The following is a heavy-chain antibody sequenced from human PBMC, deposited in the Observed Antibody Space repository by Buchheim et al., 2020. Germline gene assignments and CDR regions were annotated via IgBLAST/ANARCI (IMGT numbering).Heavy chain of an antibody. Sequence: EVQLLESGGGLVQPGGSLRLSCAASGFTFSSYAMSWVRQAPGKGLEWVSAISGSGGSTYYADSVKGQFTISRDNSKNTLYLQMNSLRAEDTAVYYCAKDPVVWFGELSYYFDYWGQGTL. CDR2: ISGSGGST. CDR3: AKDPVVWFGELSYYFDY. CDR1: GFTFSSYA. D-gene: IGHD3-10*01. J-gene: IGHJ4*02. V-gene: IGHV3-23*01.